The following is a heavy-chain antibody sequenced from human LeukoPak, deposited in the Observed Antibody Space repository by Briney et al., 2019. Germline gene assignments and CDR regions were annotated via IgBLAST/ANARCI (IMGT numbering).Heavy chain of an antibody. D-gene: IGHD4-11*01. CDR1: GFTFSNYE. V-gene: IGHV3-48*03. CDR3: ARVTVSSGVDY. CDR2: ISSTGNTI. J-gene: IGHJ4*02. Sequence: GGSLRLSCAVSGFTFSNYEMNWVRQAPGKGLEWVSYISSTGNTIYYADSVKGRFTIPRDNAKNSLYLQMNSLRAEDTAFYYCARVTVSSGVDYWGQGTLVTVSS.